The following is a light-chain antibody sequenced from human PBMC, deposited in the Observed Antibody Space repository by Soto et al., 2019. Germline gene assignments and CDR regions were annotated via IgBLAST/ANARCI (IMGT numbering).Light chain of an antibody. J-gene: IGLJ2*01. CDR3: SSYAGSNNLV. Sequence: QSVLTQPPSATGSPGRSVTISCTGTSSDVGGYNYVSWYQQHPGKAPKLMIYEVSKWPSGVPDRFSGSKSGNTASLTVSGLQPEDEADYYCSSYAGSNNLVFGGGTKVTVL. V-gene: IGLV2-8*01. CDR1: SSDVGGYNY. CDR2: EVS.